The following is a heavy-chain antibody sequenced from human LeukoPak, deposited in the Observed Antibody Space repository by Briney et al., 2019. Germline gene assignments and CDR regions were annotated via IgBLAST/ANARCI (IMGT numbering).Heavy chain of an antibody. V-gene: IGHV3-23*01. CDR1: GFTFSNYA. Sequence: PGGSLRLSCAASGFTFSNYAMRWVRQAPGKGLEWVSGISGSGDSTYYADSVKGRFTISRDNSKNTLYLQMNSLRAEDTAVYYCARRLPQGNWGQGTLVTVSS. CDR3: ARRLPQGN. CDR2: ISGSGDST. D-gene: IGHD4-11*01. J-gene: IGHJ4*02.